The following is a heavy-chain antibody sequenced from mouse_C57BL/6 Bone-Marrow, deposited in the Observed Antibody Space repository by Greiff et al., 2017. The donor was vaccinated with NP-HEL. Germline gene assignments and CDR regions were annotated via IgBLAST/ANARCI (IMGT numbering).Heavy chain of an antibody. V-gene: IGHV5-17*01. Sequence: EVKVVESGGGLVKPGGSLKLSCAASGFTFSDYGMHWVRQAPEKGLEWVAYISSGSSTINYADTVKGRFTISRDNAKNSLFLQMTSLGSEGAARCYCAELGLFAYWGQGTLVTVSA. D-gene: IGHD4-1*01. J-gene: IGHJ3*01. CDR3: AELGLFAY. CDR2: ISSGSSTI. CDR1: GFTFSDYG.